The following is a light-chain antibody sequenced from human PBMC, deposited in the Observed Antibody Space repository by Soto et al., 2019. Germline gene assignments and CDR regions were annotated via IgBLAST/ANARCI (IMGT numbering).Light chain of an antibody. V-gene: IGKV3-15*01. Sequence: EIVMTQSPATLSMSPGEGATLSCRASQSVSSNLAWFQQKPGQAPRLLIYGASTRATGFPARFSGSGSGTEFTLTISSLQSEDFAVYYCQQYNNWPRTFGQGTKVEIK. J-gene: IGKJ1*01. CDR2: GAS. CDR1: QSVSSN. CDR3: QQYNNWPRT.